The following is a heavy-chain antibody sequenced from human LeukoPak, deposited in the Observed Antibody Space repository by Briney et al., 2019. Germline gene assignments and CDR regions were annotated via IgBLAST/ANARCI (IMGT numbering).Heavy chain of an antibody. D-gene: IGHD2-2*02. J-gene: IGHJ4*02. CDR2: IYYSGST. CDR3: AREPLYCSSTSCYTWGFDY. Sequence: SETLSLTCTVSGGSISSDGYHWSWLRQHPGTGLERIGYIYYSGSTYYNPSLKSRVTISVDTSKNQFSLKLSSVTAADTAVYYCAREPLYCSSTSCYTWGFDYWGQGTLVTVSS. V-gene: IGHV4-31*03. CDR1: GGSISSDGYH.